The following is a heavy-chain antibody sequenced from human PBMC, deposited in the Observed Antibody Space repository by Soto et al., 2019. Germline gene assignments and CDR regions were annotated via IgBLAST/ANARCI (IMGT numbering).Heavy chain of an antibody. CDR3: AKDLGGPSSIAARPIGYYFDY. CDR2: ISGSGGST. Sequence: PGGSPRLSCAASGFTFSSYAMSWVRQAPGKGLEWVSAISGSGGSTYYADSVKGRFTISRDNSKNTLYLQMNSLRAEDTAVYYCAKDLGGPSSIAARPIGYYFDYWGQGTLVTV. D-gene: IGHD6-6*01. CDR1: GFTFSSYA. J-gene: IGHJ4*02. V-gene: IGHV3-23*01.